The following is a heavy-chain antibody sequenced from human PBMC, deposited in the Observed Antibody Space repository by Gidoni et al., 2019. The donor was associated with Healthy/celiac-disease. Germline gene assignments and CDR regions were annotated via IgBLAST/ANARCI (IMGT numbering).Heavy chain of an antibody. CDR2: INPNSGGT. D-gene: IGHD1-26*01. CDR1: GYTFTGYY. Sequence: QVQLVQSGAEVKKPGASVKVSCKASGYTFTGYYMHWVRQAPGQGLEWMGWINPNSGGTNYAQKFQGWVTMTRDTSISTAYMELSRLRSDDTAVYYCARGLWEPGGYYYYYGMDVWGQGTTVTVSS. J-gene: IGHJ6*02. CDR3: ARGLWEPGGYYYYYGMDV. V-gene: IGHV1-2*04.